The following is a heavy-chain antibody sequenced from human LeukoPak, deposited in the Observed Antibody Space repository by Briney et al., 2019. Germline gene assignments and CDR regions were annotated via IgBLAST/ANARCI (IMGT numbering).Heavy chain of an antibody. D-gene: IGHD6-13*01. V-gene: IGHV1-8*01. Sequence: ASVKVSCKASGYTFTSYDINWVRQATGQGLEWMGWMNPNSGNTGYAQKFQGRVTMTRNTSKSTAYMELSSLRSEDTAVYYCARVRAAAGPLNIEYWGQGTLVTVSS. J-gene: IGHJ4*02. CDR2: MNPNSGNT. CDR1: GYTFTSYD. CDR3: ARVRAAAGPLNIEY.